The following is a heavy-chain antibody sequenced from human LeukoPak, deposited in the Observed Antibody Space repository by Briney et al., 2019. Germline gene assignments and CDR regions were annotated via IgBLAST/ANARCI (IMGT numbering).Heavy chain of an antibody. CDR3: ARGLRIQLWLSDGMDV. D-gene: IGHD5-18*01. Sequence: SETLSLTCAVYGGSFSGYYWSWIRQPPGKGLEWIGEVNHSGSTNYNPSLKSRVTISVDTSKNQFSLKLSSVTAADTAVYYCARGLRIQLWLSDGMDVWGQGTTVAVSS. CDR2: VNHSGST. CDR1: GGSFSGYY. J-gene: IGHJ6*02. V-gene: IGHV4-34*01.